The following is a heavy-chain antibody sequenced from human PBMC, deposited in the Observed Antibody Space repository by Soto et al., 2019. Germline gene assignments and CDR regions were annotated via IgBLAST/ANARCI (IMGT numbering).Heavy chain of an antibody. D-gene: IGHD1-1*01. CDR3: AKTGPDGDDRFDP. Sequence: SETLSLTCTVSGGSISGHYWTWIRQPPGKGLEWIGYIYYTGHAVYNPSLKSRITFSVDTSKNQLSLKLTSVTAADTAVYFCAKTGPDGDDRFDPWGQGTLVTVSS. J-gene: IGHJ5*02. CDR1: GGSISGHY. CDR2: IYYTGHA. V-gene: IGHV4-59*11.